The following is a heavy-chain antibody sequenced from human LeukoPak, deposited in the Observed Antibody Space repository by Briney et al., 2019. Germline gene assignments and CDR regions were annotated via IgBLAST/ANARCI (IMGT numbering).Heavy chain of an antibody. CDR3: ATSEQTDTPPLV. J-gene: IGHJ3*01. CDR2: FNPNSGGT. Sequence: ASVKVSCKASGYTFTGYYMHWVRQAPGQGLEWMGWFNPNSGGTNYAQKFQGRVTMTRDTSISTAYMELSRLRSDDTAVYYCATSEQTDTPPLVWGQGTMVTVSS. CDR1: GYTFTGYY. D-gene: IGHD5-18*01. V-gene: IGHV1-2*02.